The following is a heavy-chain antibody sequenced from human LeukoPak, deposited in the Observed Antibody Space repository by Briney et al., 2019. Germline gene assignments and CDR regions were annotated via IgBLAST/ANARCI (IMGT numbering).Heavy chain of an antibody. V-gene: IGHV1-46*01. D-gene: IGHD3-10*01. Sequence: VASVKVSCKASGYSFTSYYIHWVRQAPGQGLEWMGIIDPSGGSTIYAQKFQGRVTMTRDTSTSIIYMELNSLRSVDAAVYYCARGSVRGVIAVYFQYWGQGTLVTVSS. CDR3: ARGSVRGVIAVYFQY. J-gene: IGHJ1*01. CDR1: GYSFTSYY. CDR2: IDPSGGST.